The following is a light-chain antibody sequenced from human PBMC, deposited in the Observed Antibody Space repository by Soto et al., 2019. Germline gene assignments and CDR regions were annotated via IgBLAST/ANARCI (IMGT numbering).Light chain of an antibody. CDR1: SSNIGNNY. CDR3: GTWDSSLSSEV. J-gene: IGLJ1*01. Sequence: QSVLTQPPSVSAAPGQKVTISCSGSSSNIGNNYVAWYQQLPGTAPKLLIHDNDKRPSGIPDRFSGSKSGTSATLGITGLQTGDEADYYCGTWDSSLSSEVFGTGTKLTVL. CDR2: DND. V-gene: IGLV1-51*01.